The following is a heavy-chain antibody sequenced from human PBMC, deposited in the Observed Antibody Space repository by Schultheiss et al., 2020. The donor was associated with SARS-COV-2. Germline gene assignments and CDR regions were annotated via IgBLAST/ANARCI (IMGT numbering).Heavy chain of an antibody. D-gene: IGHD6-19*01. J-gene: IGHJ3*02. CDR1: GGSISSYY. V-gene: IGHV4-34*01. CDR2: INHSGST. CDR3: ATARASGWYDAFDI. Sequence: SETLSLTCTVSGGSISSYYWSWIRQPPGKGLEWIGEINHSGSTNYNPSLKSRVTISVDTSKNQFSLKLSSVTAADTAVYYCATARASGWYDAFDIWGQGTMVTVSS.